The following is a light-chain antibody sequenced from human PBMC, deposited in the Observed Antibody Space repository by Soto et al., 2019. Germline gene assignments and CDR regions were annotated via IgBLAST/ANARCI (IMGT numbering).Light chain of an antibody. CDR1: QSVSSN. J-gene: IGKJ1*01. Sequence: EIVMTQSPATLSVSPGERATLSCRASQSVSSNLAWYQQKPVQAPRLLIYGASTRATGIPARFSGSGSGTEFALTITSLQSEDFAVYYCQQYIDWPETFGQGTKVEIK. CDR2: GAS. V-gene: IGKV3-15*01. CDR3: QQYIDWPET.